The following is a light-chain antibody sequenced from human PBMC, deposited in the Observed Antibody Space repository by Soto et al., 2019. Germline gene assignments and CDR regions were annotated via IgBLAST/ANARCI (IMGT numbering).Light chain of an antibody. V-gene: IGLV1-51*01. J-gene: IGLJ2*01. CDR2: DND. CDR3: GTWDSSLTAVV. Sequence: QSVLTQPPSVSAAPGQKVTISCSGSSSNIESNHVSWYQHLPGTAPKLLIYDNDQRPSGIPDRFSGSKSGTSATLDITGLQTGDEADFYCGTWDSSLTAVVFGGGTQLTVL. CDR1: SSNIESNH.